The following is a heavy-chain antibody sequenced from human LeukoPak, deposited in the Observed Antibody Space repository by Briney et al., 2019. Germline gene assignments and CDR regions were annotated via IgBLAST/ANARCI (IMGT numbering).Heavy chain of an antibody. CDR2: INPNSGGT. D-gene: IGHD1-1*01. V-gene: IGHV1-2*02. CDR3: ARDPGEAIGESGNDFDY. J-gene: IGHJ4*02. Sequence: GASVNVSCKASGYTFTGYYMHWVRQAPGQGLEWMGWINPNSGGTNYAQKFQGRVTMTRDTSMSTAYMELSRLRSDDTAVYYCARDPGEAIGESGNDFDYWGQGTLVTVSS. CDR1: GYTFTGYY.